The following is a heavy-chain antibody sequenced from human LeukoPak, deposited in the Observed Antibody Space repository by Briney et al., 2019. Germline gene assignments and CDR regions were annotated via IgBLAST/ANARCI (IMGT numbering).Heavy chain of an antibody. J-gene: IGHJ6*03. CDR3: ARRRDGYNYVSYYYYYYMDV. CDR2: ISSLSSTI. V-gene: IGHV3-48*04. D-gene: IGHD5-24*01. Sequence: GGTLRLSCAASGGTFSTYDMNWVRQAPGKGLEWVSYISSLSSTIYYADSVKGRFTISRDNAKNSLYLQMNSLRAEDPPVYYCARRRDGYNYVSYYYYYYMDVWGKGTTVTVSS. CDR1: GGTFSTYD.